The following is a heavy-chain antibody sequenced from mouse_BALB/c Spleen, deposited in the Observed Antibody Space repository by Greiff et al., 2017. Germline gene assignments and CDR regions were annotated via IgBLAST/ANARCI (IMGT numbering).Heavy chain of an antibody. CDR1: GYTLTNYY. CDR3: ARGGLLSLYAMDY. D-gene: IGHD2-10*01. V-gene: IGHV1S56*01. Sequence: QVQLQQSGPELVKPGASVKMSCKASGYTLTNYYIHWMKQRPGQGLEWIGWMYPGDGTTKYNEKFKGKTTLTADKSSSTAYMLLSSLTSEDSAIYFCARGGLLSLYAMDYWGQGTSVTVSS. CDR2: MYPGDGTT. J-gene: IGHJ4*01.